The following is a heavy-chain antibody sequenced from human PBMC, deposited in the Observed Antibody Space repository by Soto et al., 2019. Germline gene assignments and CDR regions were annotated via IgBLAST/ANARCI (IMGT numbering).Heavy chain of an antibody. Sequence: SETLSLTCTVSGGSISSGGYYWSWIRQHPGKGLEWIGYIYYSGSTYYNPSLKSRVTISVDTSKNQFSLKLSSVTAADTAVYYCAKIAAAAHNWFDPWGQGTLVTVSS. J-gene: IGHJ5*02. CDR3: AKIAAAAHNWFDP. D-gene: IGHD6-13*01. CDR2: IYYSGST. V-gene: IGHV4-31*03. CDR1: GGSISSGGYY.